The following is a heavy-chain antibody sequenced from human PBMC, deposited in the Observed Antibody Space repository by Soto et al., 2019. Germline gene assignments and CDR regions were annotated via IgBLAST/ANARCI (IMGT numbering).Heavy chain of an antibody. CDR2: IYYTGST. J-gene: IGHJ5*02. CDR3: ARDVYDSTYRAYLAS. V-gene: IGHV4-59*12. CDR1: GGFISSYY. Sequence: SEALSLTCTVSGGFISSYYWSGIRQPPGKGLEWIGYIYYTGSTNYNPSLKSRVTISVDTSKSQFSLKLSSVNAADTAVYYCARDVYDSTYRAYLASWGQGALVTVS. D-gene: IGHD3-22*01.